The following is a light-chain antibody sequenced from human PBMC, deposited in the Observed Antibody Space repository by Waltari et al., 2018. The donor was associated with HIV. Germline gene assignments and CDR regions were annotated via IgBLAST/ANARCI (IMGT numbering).Light chain of an antibody. Sequence: QSVLTQPASVSGSPGQSLTLSCTGTTTAVGSYQYFSSYQQSPDKAPKLIIYEVSNRPSGISSRFSGSKSGNTASLTISGLQADDEAYYHCSSYSRGALLFGGGTKVTVL. CDR2: EVS. CDR3: SSYSRGALL. J-gene: IGLJ2*01. V-gene: IGLV2-14*01. CDR1: TTAVGSYQY.